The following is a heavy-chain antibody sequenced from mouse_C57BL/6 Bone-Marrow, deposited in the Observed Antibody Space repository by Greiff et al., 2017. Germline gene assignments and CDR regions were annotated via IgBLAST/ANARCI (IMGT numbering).Heavy chain of an antibody. CDR1: GFTFSSYA. D-gene: IGHD1-1*01. Sequence: EVQRVESGGGLVKPGGSLKLSCAASGFTFSSYAMSWVRQTPEKRLEWVATISDGGSYTYYPDNVKGRFTISRDNAKNNLYLQMSHLKSEDTAMYYCARDTSSYGRFAYWGKGTLVTVSA. CDR2: ISDGGSYT. CDR3: ARDTSSYGRFAY. V-gene: IGHV5-4*01. J-gene: IGHJ3*01.